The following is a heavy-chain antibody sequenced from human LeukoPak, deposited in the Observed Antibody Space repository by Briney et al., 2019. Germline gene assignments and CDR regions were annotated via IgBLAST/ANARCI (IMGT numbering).Heavy chain of an antibody. D-gene: IGHD7-27*01. CDR3: AKDGGLWVSAHWGDS. V-gene: IGHV3-23*01. Sequence: GSLRLSCTASGFTFSSYTMSWVRQAPGKGLKWVSTITTGGPNTYYADSVKGRFTVSRDDSKNTLYLQMNSLRAEDTAVYYCAKDGGLWVSAHWGDSWGRGTLVTVSS. CDR2: ITTGGPNT. CDR1: GFTFSSYT. J-gene: IGHJ4*02.